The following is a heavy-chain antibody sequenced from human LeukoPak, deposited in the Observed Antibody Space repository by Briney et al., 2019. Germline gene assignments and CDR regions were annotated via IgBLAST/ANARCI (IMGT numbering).Heavy chain of an antibody. Sequence: ASVKVSCKASGYTFTSYGISWVRQAPGQGLEWMGWISAYNGNTNYAQKLQGRVTMTTDTPTSTAYMELRSLRSDDAAMYYCARDSDGGYTYYYYGMDVWGQGTTVTVSS. CDR2: ISAYNGNT. V-gene: IGHV1-18*01. CDR1: GYTFTSYG. J-gene: IGHJ6*02. D-gene: IGHD5-12*01. CDR3: ARDSDGGYTYYYYGMDV.